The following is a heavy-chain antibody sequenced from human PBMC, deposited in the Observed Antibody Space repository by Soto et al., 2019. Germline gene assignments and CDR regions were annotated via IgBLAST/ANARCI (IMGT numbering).Heavy chain of an antibody. CDR3: ARKNSGDWFDP. J-gene: IGHJ5*02. Sequence: PSETLSLTCTVSGGSISSSSYYWGWIRQPPGKGLEWIGSIYYSGSTYYNPSLKSRVTISVDTSKNQFSLKLSSVTAADTAVYYCARKNSGDWFDPWGQGTLVTVS. V-gene: IGHV4-39*01. CDR1: GGSISSSSYY. D-gene: IGHD1-26*01. CDR2: IYYSGST.